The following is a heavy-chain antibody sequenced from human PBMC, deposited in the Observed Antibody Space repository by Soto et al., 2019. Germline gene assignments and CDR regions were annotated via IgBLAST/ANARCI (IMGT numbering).Heavy chain of an antibody. Sequence: LRLSCAASGFTFSSYGMHWVRQAPGKGLEWVAVISYDDSKRYSPSLKSRLTITKATSKNEVVLTMTNMDPVDTATYYFAYRAGYGSGTYHKQGFDYWGQGALVTVSS. CDR3: AYRAGYGSGTYHKQGFDY. CDR2: ISYDDSKR. V-gene: IGHV2-5*08. CDR1: GFTFSSYG. J-gene: IGHJ4*02. D-gene: IGHD3-10*01.